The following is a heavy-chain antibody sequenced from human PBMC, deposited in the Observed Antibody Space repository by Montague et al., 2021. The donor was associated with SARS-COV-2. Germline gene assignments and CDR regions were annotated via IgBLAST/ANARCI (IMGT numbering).Heavy chain of an antibody. CDR3: ARGSFGMGAFDT. CDR2: IYTSGST. D-gene: IGHD1-14*01. CDR1: GGSISSYY. Sequence: ETLSLTCTVSGGSISSYYWSWIRQPAGKGLEWIGLIYTSGSTNYNPSLKSRVTMSLDTSKNQFSLKLRSVTAADTAVYYCARGSFGMGAFDTWGQGTMVTVSS. J-gene: IGHJ3*02. V-gene: IGHV4-4*07.